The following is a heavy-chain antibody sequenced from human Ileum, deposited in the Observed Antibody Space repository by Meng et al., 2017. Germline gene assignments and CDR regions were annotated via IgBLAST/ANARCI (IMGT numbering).Heavy chain of an antibody. CDR2: MYGNDDK. Sequence: SGPTLVKPTETLTLTCTFSGFSLSTSGVAVGWIRQPPGKALEWLTLMYGNDDKRYSPALKSRLAVTKDTSKNQVVLTMTNMDPVDTATYYCAHREFSTYDNWGPGTLVTVSS. CDR1: GFSLSTSGVA. V-gene: IGHV2-5*01. CDR3: AHREFSTYDN. J-gene: IGHJ4*02. D-gene: IGHD4-11*01.